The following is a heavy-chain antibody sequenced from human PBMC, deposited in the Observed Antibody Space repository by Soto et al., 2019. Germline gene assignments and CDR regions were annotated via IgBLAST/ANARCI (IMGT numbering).Heavy chain of an antibody. CDR1: GGSISIGGYY. D-gene: IGHD3-3*01. CDR3: ARGGGDYDFWSGYYPANNWFDP. J-gene: IGHJ5*02. CDR2: IYYSGST. Sequence: QVQLQESGPGLVKPSQTLSLTCTVSGGSISIGGYYWSWIRQHPGKGLEWIGYIYYSGSTYYNPSLKSRVTISVDTSKNQFSLKLSSVTAADTAVYYCARGGGDYDFWSGYYPANNWFDPWGQGTLVTVSS. V-gene: IGHV4-31*03.